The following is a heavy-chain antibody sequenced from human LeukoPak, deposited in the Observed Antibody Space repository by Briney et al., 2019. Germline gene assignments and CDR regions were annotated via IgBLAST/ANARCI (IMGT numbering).Heavy chain of an antibody. CDR2: IYYSGST. J-gene: IGHJ5*02. CDR3: AREDHDYGDL. CDR1: GGSISSSSYY. Sequence: SETLSLTCTVSGGSISSSSYYWGWIRQPPGKGLEWIGSIYYSGSTYYNPSLKSRVTISVDTSKNQFSLKLSSVTAADTAVYYCAREDHDYGDLWGQETLVTVSS. D-gene: IGHD4-17*01. V-gene: IGHV4-39*07.